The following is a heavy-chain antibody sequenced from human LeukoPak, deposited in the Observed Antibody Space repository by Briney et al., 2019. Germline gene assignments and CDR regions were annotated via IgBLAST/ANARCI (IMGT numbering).Heavy chain of an antibody. J-gene: IGHJ3*02. CDR3: ARVRSADGAFDI. V-gene: IGHV1-69*13. D-gene: IGHD1-26*01. CDR1: GYTFTSYA. CDR2: IIPIFGTA. Sequence: SVKVSCKASGYTFTSYAMNWVRQAPGQGLEWMGGIIPIFGTANYAQKFQGRVTITADESTSTAYMELSSLRSEDTAVYYCARVRSADGAFDIWGQGTMVTVSS.